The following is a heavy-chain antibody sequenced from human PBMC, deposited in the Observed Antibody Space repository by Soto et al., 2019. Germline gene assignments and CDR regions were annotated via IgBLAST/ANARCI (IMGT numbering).Heavy chain of an antibody. D-gene: IGHD5-18*01. CDR2: ISGSGGST. J-gene: IGHJ4*02. Sequence: EVQLLESGGGLVQPGGSLRLSCAASGFTFSSYAMSWVRQAPGKGLEWVSAISGSGGSTYYADSVKGRFTISRDNSKNTLYLQMNSLRAEDTAVYYCARCKTQQLAYLWIQLWFFFDYWGQGTLVTVSS. V-gene: IGHV3-23*01. CDR3: ARCKTQQLAYLWIQLWFFFDY. CDR1: GFTFSSYA.